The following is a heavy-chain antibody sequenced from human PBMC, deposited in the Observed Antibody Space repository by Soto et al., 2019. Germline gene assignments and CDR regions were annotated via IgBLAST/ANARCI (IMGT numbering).Heavy chain of an antibody. V-gene: IGHV3-23*01. Sequence: GGSLRLSCAASGFTFSSYAMSWVRQAPGKGLEWVSAISGSGGSTYYADSVKGRFTISRDNSKNTLYLQMNSLRAEDTAVYYCATYIVVVPYWVQSPSNFDYWGQGTLVTVSS. CDR1: GFTFSSYA. CDR3: ATYIVVVPYWVQSPSNFDY. D-gene: IGHD2-15*01. J-gene: IGHJ4*02. CDR2: ISGSGGST.